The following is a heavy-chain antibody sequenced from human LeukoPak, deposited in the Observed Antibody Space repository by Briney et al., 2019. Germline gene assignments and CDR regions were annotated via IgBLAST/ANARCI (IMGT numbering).Heavy chain of an antibody. V-gene: IGHV4-34*01. D-gene: IGHD3-9*01. J-gene: IGHJ3*02. Sequence: SETLSLTCAVYGGSFSGYYWSWIRQPPGKGLEWIGEINHSGSTNYNPSLKSRVTISVDTSKNQFSLKLSSVTAADTAVYYCARENDILTDYYFAFDIWGQGTMVTVSS. CDR3: ARENDILTDYYFAFDI. CDR1: GGSFSGYY. CDR2: INHSGST.